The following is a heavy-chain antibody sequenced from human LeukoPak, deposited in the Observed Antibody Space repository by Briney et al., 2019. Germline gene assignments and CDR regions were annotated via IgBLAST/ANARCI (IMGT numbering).Heavy chain of an antibody. Sequence: SQTLSLTCTVSGGSISSGGYYWSWIRQHPGKGLEWIGYIYYSGSTYYNPSLRSRVTISVDTSKNQFALKLSSVTAADTAVYYCARVSSNRYSYGRFDYWGQGTLVTVSS. CDR2: IYYSGST. D-gene: IGHD5-18*01. V-gene: IGHV4-31*03. CDR1: GGSISSGGYY. CDR3: ARVSSNRYSYGRFDY. J-gene: IGHJ4*02.